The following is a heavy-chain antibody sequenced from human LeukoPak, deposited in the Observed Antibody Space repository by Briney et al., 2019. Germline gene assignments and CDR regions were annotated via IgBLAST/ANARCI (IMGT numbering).Heavy chain of an antibody. J-gene: IGHJ4*01. CDR3: ARPVGISNRVMEDY. V-gene: IGHV3-23*01. Sequence: PGGSLRLSCAASGFTFSNAWMSWVRQAPGKGLEWVSSISGSGGSTYYIDSVKGRFTISRDNSKNTLYLQMNSLRAEDTAVYYCARPVGISNRVMEDYWGHGTLVTVSS. CDR1: GFTFSNAW. CDR2: ISGSGGST. D-gene: IGHD3-16*02.